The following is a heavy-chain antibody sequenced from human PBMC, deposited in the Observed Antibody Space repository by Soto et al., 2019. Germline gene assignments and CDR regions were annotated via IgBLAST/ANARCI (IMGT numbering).Heavy chain of an antibody. CDR2: IYYSGST. Sequence: PSETLSLTCTVSCGSISSGGYYWSWIRQHPGKGLEWIGYIYYSGSTYYNPSLKSRVTISVDTSKNQFSLKLSSVTAADTAVYYCARQGDPYDSSGYYSSRAFDIWGQGTMVTVSS. J-gene: IGHJ3*02. V-gene: IGHV4-31*03. CDR3: ARQGDPYDSSGYYSSRAFDI. D-gene: IGHD3-22*01. CDR1: CGSISSGGYY.